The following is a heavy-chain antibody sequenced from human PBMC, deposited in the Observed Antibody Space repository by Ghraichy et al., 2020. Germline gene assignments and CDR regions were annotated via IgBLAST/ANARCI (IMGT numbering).Heavy chain of an antibody. CDR3: ARGSYYYDSSGYSFNPGFDP. Sequence: SVKVSCKASGGTFSSYAISWVRQAPGQGLEWMGGIIPIFGTANYAQKFQGRVTITADESTSTAYMELSSLRSEDTAVYYCARGSYYYDSSGYSFNPGFDPWGQGTLVTVSS. J-gene: IGHJ5*02. D-gene: IGHD3-22*01. V-gene: IGHV1-69*13. CDR1: GGTFSSYA. CDR2: IIPIFGTA.